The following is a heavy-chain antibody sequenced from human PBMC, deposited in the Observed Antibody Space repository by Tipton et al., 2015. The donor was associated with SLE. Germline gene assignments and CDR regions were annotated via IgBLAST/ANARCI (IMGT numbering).Heavy chain of an antibody. V-gene: IGHV4-61*02. Sequence: TLSLTCTVSGGSINSGSYYWSWIRQPAGKGPEWIGRIYTGGRTIHNPSLNSRVTMSLDTSKSQFSLKLTSVTAADTAVYYCARDWGGEALDFWGQGTLVTVSS. CDR2: IYTGGRT. D-gene: IGHD2-21*01. CDR1: GGSINSGSYY. CDR3: ARDWGGEALDF. J-gene: IGHJ4*02.